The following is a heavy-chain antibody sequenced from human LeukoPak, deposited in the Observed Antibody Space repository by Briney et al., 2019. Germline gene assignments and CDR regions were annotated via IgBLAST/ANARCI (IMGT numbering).Heavy chain of an antibody. CDR1: GSTLWDLA. J-gene: IGHJ4*02. V-gene: IGHV3-49*04. D-gene: IGHD3-3*01. Sequence: PGGSVRHLRTSPGSTLWDLAVVWAAHLRGRGRGGGGLLRNKGYGGTTEYAASGKGIFTILRDDSKSIAYLQMNSLKTEDTAVYYCTRVEPITIFGVVNYFDYWGQGTLVTGSS. CDR2: LRNKGYGGTT. CDR3: TRVEPITIFGVVNYFDY.